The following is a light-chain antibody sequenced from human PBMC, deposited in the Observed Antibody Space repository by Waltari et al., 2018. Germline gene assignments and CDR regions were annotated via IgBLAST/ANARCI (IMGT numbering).Light chain of an antibody. CDR1: SLRNYY. CDR3: NSRDTSTNRWV. J-gene: IGLJ3*02. Sequence: SSELTQDPAVSVALGQTVRITCQGDSLRNYYVSWYQQKQGQAPLLVMYGPNNRPPGIPDRFYGSSSGNTASLTITGAQAEDEADYYCNSRDTSTNRWVFGGGTKLTVL. V-gene: IGLV3-19*01. CDR2: GPN.